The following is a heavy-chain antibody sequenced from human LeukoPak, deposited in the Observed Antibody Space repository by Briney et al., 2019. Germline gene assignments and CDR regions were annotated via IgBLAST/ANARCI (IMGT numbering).Heavy chain of an antibody. CDR2: IYSAGST. CDR3: ARRAGAYTHPYDY. Sequence: PGGSLRLSCTVSGFTVSSNFMSWVRQAPGKGLEWVSFIYSAGSTHYSDSVKGRFTISIDNSKNTLYLQMNSLRAEDTAVYYCARRAGAYTHPYDYWGQGTLVTVSS. D-gene: IGHD3-16*01. V-gene: IGHV3-53*01. J-gene: IGHJ4*02. CDR1: GFTVSSNF.